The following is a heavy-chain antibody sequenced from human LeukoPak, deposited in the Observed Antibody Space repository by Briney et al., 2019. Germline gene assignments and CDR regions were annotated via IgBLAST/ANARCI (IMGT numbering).Heavy chain of an antibody. D-gene: IGHD3-10*01. J-gene: IGHJ4*02. V-gene: IGHV3-23*01. Sequence: GGSLRLSCAASGLTFSNYAMNWVRQASGKGLEWVSGITDSGRKTYYADSVKGRFSISRDNSKNTVYLQMSDLRAEDTAVYYCAKITKATAPNYWGQGTLVTVSS. CDR1: GLTFSNYA. CDR3: AKITKATAPNY. CDR2: ITDSGRKT.